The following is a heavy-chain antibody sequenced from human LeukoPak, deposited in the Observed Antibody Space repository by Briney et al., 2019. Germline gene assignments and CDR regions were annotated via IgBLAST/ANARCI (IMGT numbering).Heavy chain of an antibody. CDR3: ARIALTGTTPYYFDY. V-gene: IGHV3-20*04. D-gene: IGHD1-7*01. CDR1: GFTFDDYG. J-gene: IGHJ4*02. Sequence: GGSLRLSCAASGFTFDDYGMGWVRQAPGKGLEWVSGINWNGGSTGYADSVKGRFTISRDNAKNSLYLQMNSLRAEDTALYYCARIALTGTTPYYFDYWGQGTLVTVSS. CDR2: INWNGGST.